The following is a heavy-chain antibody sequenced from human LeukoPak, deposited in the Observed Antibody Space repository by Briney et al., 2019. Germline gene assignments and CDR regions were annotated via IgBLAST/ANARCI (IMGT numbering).Heavy chain of an antibody. Sequence: GGSLRLSCAASGFTFSSYEMNWVRQAPGKGLEWVSYISSSGSTIYYADSVKGRFTISRDNSKNTLYLQMNSLRAEDTAVYYCAKDAVAVAGMGIYYFDYWGQGTLVTVSS. CDR3: AKDAVAVAGMGIYYFDY. D-gene: IGHD6-19*01. J-gene: IGHJ4*02. CDR2: ISSSGSTI. CDR1: GFTFSSYE. V-gene: IGHV3-48*03.